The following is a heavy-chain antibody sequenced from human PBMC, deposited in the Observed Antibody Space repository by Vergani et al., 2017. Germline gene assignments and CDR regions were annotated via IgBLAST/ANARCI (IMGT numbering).Heavy chain of an antibody. Sequence: EVQLVESGGGLVKPGGSLRLSCAASGFTFSNAWMSWVRQAPGKGLEWVGRIKSKTDGGTTDYAAPVKGRFTISRDDSKNTLYLQMNSLKTEDTAVYYXTTARASGWYGYYYGMDVWGQGTTVTVSS. J-gene: IGHJ6*02. V-gene: IGHV3-15*01. D-gene: IGHD6-19*01. CDR2: IKSKTDGGTT. CDR3: TTARASGWYGYYYGMDV. CDR1: GFTFSNAW.